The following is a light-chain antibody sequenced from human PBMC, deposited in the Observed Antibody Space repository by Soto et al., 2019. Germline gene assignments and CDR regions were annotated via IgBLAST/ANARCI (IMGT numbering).Light chain of an antibody. J-gene: IGKJ1*01. CDR1: ENIRSW. CDR2: KAS. CDR3: QQYKSFPRT. V-gene: IGKV1-5*03. Sequence: DIQMTQSPSTLSASVGDRVTITCRASENIRSWLAWYQQKPGKAPKLLIYKASSLESGVPSRFSGSGSGTEFTLIISTLQPDDFATYYCQQYKSFPRTFGQGTKVEIK.